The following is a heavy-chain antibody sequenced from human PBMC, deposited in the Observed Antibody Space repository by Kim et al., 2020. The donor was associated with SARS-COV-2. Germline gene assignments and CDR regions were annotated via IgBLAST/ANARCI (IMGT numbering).Heavy chain of an antibody. Sequence: GGSLRLSCAASGFTFSSYWMHWVRQAPGKGLVWVSRINSDGSSTSYADSVKGRFTISRDNAKNTLYLQMNSLRAEDTAVYYCARVAGFTIFGVVPGNYYHMDVWGKGTTVTVSS. V-gene: IGHV3-74*01. CDR3: ARVAGFTIFGVVPGNYYHMDV. CDR2: INSDGSST. J-gene: IGHJ6*03. CDR1: GFTFSSYW. D-gene: IGHD3-3*01.